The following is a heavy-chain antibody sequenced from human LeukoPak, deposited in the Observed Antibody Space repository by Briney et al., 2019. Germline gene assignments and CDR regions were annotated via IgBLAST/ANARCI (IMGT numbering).Heavy chain of an antibody. J-gene: IGHJ4*02. CDR2: ICGSGGRT. CDR3: AKGIITHWDDSSGYYYASPFDY. D-gene: IGHD3-22*01. V-gene: IGHV3-23*01. Sequence: PWGAPRLFCAAPGFNFLSHAMSWGRPAPGEGVGGGSAICGSGGRTYYADSVKGRFTISRDNSKNTLYLQMNSLRAEDTAVYYCAKGIITHWDDSSGYYYASPFDYWGQGTLVTVSS. CDR1: GFNFLSHA.